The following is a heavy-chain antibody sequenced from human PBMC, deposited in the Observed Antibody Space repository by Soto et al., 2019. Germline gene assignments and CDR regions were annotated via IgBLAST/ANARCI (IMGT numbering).Heavy chain of an antibody. Sequence: ASVKVSCKASGYTFTRSGISWVRQAPGQGLEWMGWISTYNGDTNYAQTFQGRVTMTTDTSTSTVHMEVNSLRAEDTAVYYCARDLGSVLEYSSSPLSYYGMDVWGQGTTVTVSS. CDR2: ISTYNGDT. CDR3: ARDLGSVLEYSSSPLSYYGMDV. CDR1: GYTFTRSG. D-gene: IGHD6-6*01. J-gene: IGHJ6*02. V-gene: IGHV1-18*01.